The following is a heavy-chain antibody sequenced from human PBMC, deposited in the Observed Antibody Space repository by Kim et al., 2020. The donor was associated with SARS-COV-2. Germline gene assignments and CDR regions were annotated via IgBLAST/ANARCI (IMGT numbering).Heavy chain of an antibody. CDR1: GGSISSSSYY. Sequence: SETLSLTCTVSGGSISSSSYYWGWIRQPPGKGLEWIGSIYYSGSTYYNPSLKSRVTISVDTSKNQFSLKLSSVTAADTVVYYCARHLTGGYYDSSIDYWGQGTLVTVSS. V-gene: IGHV4-39*01. D-gene: IGHD3-22*01. CDR3: ARHLTGGYYDSSIDY. J-gene: IGHJ4*02. CDR2: IYYSGST.